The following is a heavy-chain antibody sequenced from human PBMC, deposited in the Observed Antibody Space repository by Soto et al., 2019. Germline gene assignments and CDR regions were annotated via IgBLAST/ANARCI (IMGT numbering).Heavy chain of an antibody. D-gene: IGHD3-22*01. J-gene: IGHJ4*02. V-gene: IGHV1-46*01. Sequence: QVQLVQSGAEVKKPGASVKVSCKASGYIFTSYYIHWVRQAPGQGLEWMGIINPNGGSTTYAQTFQGIVIMTRDTYTSTVYMELSSLRSEDTAVYYCARAYDSRGGFYFEYWGQGTLVTVSS. CDR2: INPNGGST. CDR3: ARAYDSRGGFYFEY. CDR1: GYIFTSYY.